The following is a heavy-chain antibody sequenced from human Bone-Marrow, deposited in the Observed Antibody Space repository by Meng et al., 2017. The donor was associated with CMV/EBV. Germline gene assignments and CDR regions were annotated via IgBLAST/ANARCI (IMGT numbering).Heavy chain of an antibody. J-gene: IGHJ6*02. CDR2: IRSKAYGGTT. V-gene: IGHV3-49*04. D-gene: IGHD2-2*01. CDR1: GFTFGDYA. CDR3: TRDAGRNCSSTSCYLATLYYYYYGMDV. Sequence: GESLKISCTASGFTFGDYAMSWVRQAPGKGLEWVGFIRSKAYGGTTEYAASVKGRFTISRDDSKSIAYLQMNSLKTEDTAVYYCTRDAGRNCSSTSCYLATLYYYYYGMDVWGQGTTVTVSS.